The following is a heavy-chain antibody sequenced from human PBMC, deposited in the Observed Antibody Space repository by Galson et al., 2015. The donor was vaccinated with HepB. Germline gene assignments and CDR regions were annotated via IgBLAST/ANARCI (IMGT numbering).Heavy chain of an antibody. V-gene: IGHV3-15*01. J-gene: IGHJ5*02. CDR1: GFTFNNAW. CDR2: IKSKTDGGTT. Sequence: SLRLSCAASGFTFNNAWMSWVRQPPGKGLEWVGHIKSKTDGGTTEHAAPVKGRFTISRNDSKNTLYLQMNGLKTDDTAVYYCTTDVLYSTFWSWFNPWGQGTLVTVSS. CDR3: TTDVLYSTFWSWFNP. D-gene: IGHD6-13*01.